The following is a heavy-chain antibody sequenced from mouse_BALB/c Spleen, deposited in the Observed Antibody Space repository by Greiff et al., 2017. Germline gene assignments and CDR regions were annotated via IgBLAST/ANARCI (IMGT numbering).Heavy chain of an antibody. CDR2: INSNGGST. V-gene: IGHV5-6-3*01. CDR1: GFTFSSYG. CDR3: ARDYGSSYDWYFDV. D-gene: IGHD1-1*01. Sequence: EVMLVESGGGLVQPGGSLKLSCAASGFTFSSYGMSWVRQTPDKRLELVATINSNGGSTYYPNSVKGRFTISRDNAKNTLYLQMSSLKSEDTAMYYCARDYGSSYDWYFDVWGAGTTVTVSS. J-gene: IGHJ1*01.